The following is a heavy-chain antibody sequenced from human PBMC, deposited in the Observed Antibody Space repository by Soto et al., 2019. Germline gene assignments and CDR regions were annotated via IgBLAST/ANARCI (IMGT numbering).Heavy chain of an antibody. Sequence: QRLEWIGWIVVGSGNTNYAQKFQERVTITRDMSTSTAYMELSSLRSEDTAVYYCAAAYSSGWYMSSFDYWGQGTLVTVSS. CDR3: AAAYSSGWYMSSFDY. D-gene: IGHD6-19*01. CDR2: IVVGSGNT. J-gene: IGHJ4*02. V-gene: IGHV1-58*01.